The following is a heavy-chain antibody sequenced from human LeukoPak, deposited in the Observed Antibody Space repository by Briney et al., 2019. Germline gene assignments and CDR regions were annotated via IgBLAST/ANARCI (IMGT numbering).Heavy chain of an antibody. Sequence: SETLSLTCTVSGYSISSGYYWGWIRQPPGKGLEWIGSIYHSGTTYYNPSLKSRVTISVDTSKNQFSLKRSSVTAADTAVYYCARLTPLYFDYWGQGTLVTVSS. CDR1: GYSISSGYY. CDR3: ARLTPLYFDY. CDR2: IYHSGTT. J-gene: IGHJ4*02. V-gene: IGHV4-38-2*02.